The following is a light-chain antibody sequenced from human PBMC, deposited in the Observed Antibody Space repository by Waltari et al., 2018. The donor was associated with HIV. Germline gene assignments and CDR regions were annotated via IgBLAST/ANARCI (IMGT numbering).Light chain of an antibody. J-gene: IGLJ3*02. V-gene: IGLV1-51*01. Sequence: QSLLTQPPSVSAAPGQKVTISCSGSTSNIGSNYVSWYEQFPGAAPKLLIADNKKRPSGTPDRFSGSKSGTAATLAITGLQTGDEADYYCATWDSSLNAVVFGGGTKLTVL. CDR2: DNK. CDR1: TSNIGSNY. CDR3: ATWDSSLNAVV.